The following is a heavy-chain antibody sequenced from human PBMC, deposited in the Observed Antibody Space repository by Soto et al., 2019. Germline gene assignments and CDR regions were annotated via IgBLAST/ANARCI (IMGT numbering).Heavy chain of an antibody. CDR1: GGSISSGDYY. CDR3: ARAPYDYVWGSYRYGFDY. CDR2: IYYSGST. V-gene: IGHV4-30-4*01. D-gene: IGHD3-16*02. J-gene: IGHJ4*02. Sequence: SETLSLTCTVSGGSISSGDYYWSWIRQPPGKGLEWIGYIYYSGSTYYSPSLKSRVTISVDTSKNQFPLKLSSVTAADTAVYYCARAPYDYVWGSYRYGFDYWGQGTMVTVYS.